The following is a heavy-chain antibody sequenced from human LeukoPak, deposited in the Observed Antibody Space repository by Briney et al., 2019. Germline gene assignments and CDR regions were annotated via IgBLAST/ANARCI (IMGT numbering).Heavy chain of an antibody. V-gene: IGHV1-69*13. CDR3: ARGSLIAPDYYYYMDV. CDR1: GGTFSSYA. J-gene: IGHJ6*03. CDR2: IIPIFGTA. Sequence: SVKVSCKASGGTFSSYAISWVRQAPGQGLEWMGGIIPIFGTANYAQKFQGRVTITADESTSTAYMELSSLRSEDTAVYYCARGSLIAPDYYYYMDVWGKGTTVTVSS. D-gene: IGHD6-13*01.